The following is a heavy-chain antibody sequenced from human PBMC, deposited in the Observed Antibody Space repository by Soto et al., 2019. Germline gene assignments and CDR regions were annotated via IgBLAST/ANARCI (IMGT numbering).Heavy chain of an antibody. Sequence: PGGSLRLSCAASGFTFSSYGMHWVRQAAGKGLEWVAVIWYDGSNKYYADSVKGRFTISRDNSKNTLYLQMNSLRAEDTAVYYCAREDSEFSTYYYDRSGLHYWGQATLVTVSS. J-gene: IGHJ4*02. V-gene: IGHV3-33*01. D-gene: IGHD3-22*01. CDR2: IWYDGSNK. CDR3: AREDSEFSTYYYDRSGLHY. CDR1: GFTFSSYG.